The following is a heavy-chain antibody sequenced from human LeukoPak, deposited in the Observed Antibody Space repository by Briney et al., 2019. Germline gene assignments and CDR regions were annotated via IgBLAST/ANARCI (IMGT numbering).Heavy chain of an antibody. Sequence: GGSLRLSCAASGFTFSSYAMSWVRQAPGKGLEWVSAISGSGGSTNYADSVKGRFTISRDNSKNTLYLQMNSLRAEDTAVYYCAKGGVPRYYYYGMDVWGQGTTVTVSS. V-gene: IGHV3-23*01. J-gene: IGHJ6*02. CDR2: ISGSGGST. CDR3: AKGGVPRYYYYGMDV. CDR1: GFTFSSYA. D-gene: IGHD3-10*01.